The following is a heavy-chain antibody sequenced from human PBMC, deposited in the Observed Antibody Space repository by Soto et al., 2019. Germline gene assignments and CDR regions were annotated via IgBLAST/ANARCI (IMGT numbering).Heavy chain of an antibody. CDR2: MNMDGSRT. D-gene: IGHD3-22*01. Sequence: EVQLVESGGGLVQPGGSLRLSCAASGFTFSIYWMHWVRQAPGKGLVWVSRMNMDGSRTSYADFAKGRFTISRDDAKSTGYLQMSNLRAEDTAVYYCVRGDGGRYDGHGYLGRHWGQGALVTVSS. J-gene: IGHJ4*02. V-gene: IGHV3-74*01. CDR1: GFTFSIYW. CDR3: VRGDGGRYDGHGYLGRH.